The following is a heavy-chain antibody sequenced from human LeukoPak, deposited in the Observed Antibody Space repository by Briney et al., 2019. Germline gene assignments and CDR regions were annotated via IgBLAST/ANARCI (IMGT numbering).Heavy chain of an antibody. CDR1: GFTFSTYW. CDR3: ARDVGGSLDY. Sequence: PGGSLRLSCAASGFTFSTYWMAWVRQAPGKGLEWVANIKGDESARHQADSVKGRFTISRDNAQNSVYLQMSSLRGEDTAVYHCARDVGGSLDYWGQGTLVTVSS. D-gene: IGHD1-26*01. J-gene: IGHJ4*02. CDR2: IKGDESAR. V-gene: IGHV3-7*01.